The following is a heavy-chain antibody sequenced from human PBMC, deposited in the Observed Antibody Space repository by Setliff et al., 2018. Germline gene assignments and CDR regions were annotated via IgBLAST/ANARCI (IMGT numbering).Heavy chain of an antibody. CDR2: VYTNGGS. CDR1: GGSLSSGSYH. J-gene: IGHJ6*03. D-gene: IGHD1-1*01. Sequence: SETLSLTSALSGGSLSSGSYHWSWIRHPAGKGLEWIGRVYTNGGSDYNPFLKSRVSISLDTSKNQFSLKLISVTAADTAVYYCARANKKLAPYYYYYMDVWGKGTTVTVSS. CDR3: ARANKKLAPYYYYYMDV. V-gene: IGHV4-61*02.